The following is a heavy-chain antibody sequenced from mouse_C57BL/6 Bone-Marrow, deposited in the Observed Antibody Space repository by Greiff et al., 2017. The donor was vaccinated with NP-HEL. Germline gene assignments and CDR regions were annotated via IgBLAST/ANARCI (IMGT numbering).Heavy chain of an antibody. CDR3: AREEDYYSNYGPFAY. J-gene: IGHJ3*01. Sequence: VQLQQSDAELVKPGASVKISCKVSGYTFTDHTIHWMKQRPEQGLDWIGYIYPRDGSTKYNEKFKGKATLTADKSSSTAYMKLNSLTSEDSAVYFCAREEDYYSNYGPFAYWGQGTLVTVSA. D-gene: IGHD2-5*01. CDR1: GYTFTDHT. CDR2: IYPRDGST. V-gene: IGHV1-78*01.